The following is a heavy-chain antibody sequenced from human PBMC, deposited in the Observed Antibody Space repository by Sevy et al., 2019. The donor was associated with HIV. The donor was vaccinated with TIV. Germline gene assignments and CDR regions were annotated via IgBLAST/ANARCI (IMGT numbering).Heavy chain of an antibody. D-gene: IGHD3-10*01. J-gene: IGHJ4*02. CDR1: GFNFSVSA. CDR2: IRSKANNYGT. CDR3: TTLLGVPFDY. Sequence: GGSLRLSCAVSGFNFSVSAMHWVRQASGKGLVWLGRIRSKANNYGTAYSTSVKGRFTMSRDDSKSTAYLQMNSLKSEDTALYCCTTLLGVPFDYWGQGALVTVSS. V-gene: IGHV3-73*01.